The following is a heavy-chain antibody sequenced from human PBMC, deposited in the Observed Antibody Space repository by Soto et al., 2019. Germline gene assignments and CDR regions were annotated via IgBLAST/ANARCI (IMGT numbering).Heavy chain of an antibody. CDR2: ISSNGGST. J-gene: IGHJ6*02. D-gene: IGHD3-3*01. CDR1: GFTFSSYA. V-gene: IGHV3-64D*06. CDR3: VKSITIFGVVQVGMDV. Sequence: GSLRLSCSASGFTFSSYAMHWARQAPGKGLEYVSAISSNGGSTYYADSVKGRFTISRDNSKNTLYLQMSSLRAEDTAVYYCVKSITIFGVVQVGMDVWGQGTTVTVSS.